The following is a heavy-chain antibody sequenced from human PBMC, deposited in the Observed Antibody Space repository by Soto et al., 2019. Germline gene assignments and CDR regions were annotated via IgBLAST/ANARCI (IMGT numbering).Heavy chain of an antibody. D-gene: IGHD6-13*01. Sequence: PGGSLRLSCAASGFTFSTYWIHWVRQVPGKGLMWVSRINSDGSSTNYADSVHGRFAISRDNAKNALYLQMNSLRAEDTALYYCAISLPGKRYALDIWGQGTMVTVSS. J-gene: IGHJ3*02. V-gene: IGHV3-74*01. CDR3: AISLPGKRYALDI. CDR2: INSDGSST. CDR1: GFTFSTYW.